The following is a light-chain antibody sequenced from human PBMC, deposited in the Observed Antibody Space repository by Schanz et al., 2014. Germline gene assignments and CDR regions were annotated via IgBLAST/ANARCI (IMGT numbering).Light chain of an antibody. CDR3: QQYNNWPPWT. CDR2: AAA. J-gene: IGKJ1*01. Sequence: EIVMTQSPATLSVSPGERATLSCRASQSVSSHLLWYQQKFGQAPRLLIYAAAVRATGIPARFSGSGSGTEFTLTISSLQSEDFAVYYCQQYNNWPPWTFGQGTKVEIK. CDR1: QSVSSH. V-gene: IGKV3-15*01.